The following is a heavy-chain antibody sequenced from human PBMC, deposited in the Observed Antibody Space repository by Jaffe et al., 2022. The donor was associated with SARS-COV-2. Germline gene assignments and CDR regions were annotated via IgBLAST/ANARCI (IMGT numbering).Heavy chain of an antibody. D-gene: IGHD4-17*01. CDR1: GFTFSSYS. CDR3: ARDAREWAKAYGDSPNWFDP. V-gene: IGHV3-48*01. CDR2: ISSSSSTI. Sequence: EVQLVESGGGLVQPGGSLRLSCAASGFTFSSYSMNWVRQAPGKGLEWVSYISSSSSTIYYADSVKGRFTISRDNAKNSLYLQMNSLRAEDTAVYYCARDAREWAKAYGDSPNWFDPWGQGTLVTVSS. J-gene: IGHJ5*02.